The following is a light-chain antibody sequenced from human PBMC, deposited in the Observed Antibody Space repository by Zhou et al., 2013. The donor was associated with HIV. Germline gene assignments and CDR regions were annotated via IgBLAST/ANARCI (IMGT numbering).Light chain of an antibody. CDR1: QNIKNY. Sequence: DIQMTQSPSSLAASVGDRVTITCRASQNIKNYLNWYQQSPGQDPKLLIFASSTLQSGVPSRFSGSGYGTDFTLTITSLQPDDFAIFYCQQSYNTPWTFGGGTRVEI. CDR3: QQSYNTPWT. CDR2: ASS. V-gene: IGKV1-39*01. J-gene: IGKJ4*01.